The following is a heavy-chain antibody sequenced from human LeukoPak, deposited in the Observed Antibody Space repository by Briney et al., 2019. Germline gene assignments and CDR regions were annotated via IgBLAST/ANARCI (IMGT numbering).Heavy chain of an antibody. CDR3: ARDRGYYYVDLYDY. CDR2: ISSSSSTI. J-gene: IGHJ4*02. V-gene: IGHV3-48*01. CDR1: GFTFSSYS. D-gene: IGHD3-22*01. Sequence: PGGSLRLSYAASGFTFSSYSMNWVRQAPGKGLEWVSYISSSSSTIYYADSVKGRFTISRDNAKNSLYLQMNSLRAEDTAVYYCARDRGYYYVDLYDYWGQGTLVTVSS.